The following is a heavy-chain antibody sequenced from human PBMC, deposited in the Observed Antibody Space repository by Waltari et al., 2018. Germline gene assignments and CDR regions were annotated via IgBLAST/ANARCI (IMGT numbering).Heavy chain of an antibody. D-gene: IGHD3-10*01. V-gene: IGHV4-38-2*01. Sequence: QVQLQESGPGLVKPSETLSLTCAVSGYSISSGYYWGWIRQPPGKGLEWIGSIYHRGVNPNYPPLKRRVIVICETSKNQFARQRSSGTGADTAVDYWAGRRGPGDWAFDIWGQGTMVTVSS. CDR1: GYSISSGYY. CDR2: IYHRGVN. CDR3: AGRRGPGDWAFDI. J-gene: IGHJ3*02.